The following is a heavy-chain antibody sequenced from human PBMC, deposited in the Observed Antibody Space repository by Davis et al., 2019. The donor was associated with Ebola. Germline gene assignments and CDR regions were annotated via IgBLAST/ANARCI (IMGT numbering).Heavy chain of an antibody. Sequence: GESLKISCAASGFTFTTYALTWVRQAPGQGLEWVANIKEDGIEKYYVDSVKGRFTISRDNAKNSLYLQINSLRGEDTAVYYCARDRLIDYWGQGTLVTVSS. CDR2: IKEDGIEK. V-gene: IGHV3-7*03. D-gene: IGHD3-16*01. J-gene: IGHJ4*02. CDR1: GFTFTTYA. CDR3: ARDRLIDY.